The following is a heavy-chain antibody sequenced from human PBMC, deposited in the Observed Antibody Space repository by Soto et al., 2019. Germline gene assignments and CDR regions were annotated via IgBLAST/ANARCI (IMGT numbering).Heavy chain of an antibody. Sequence: SETLSLTCAVSGYSISSGYYWGWIRQPPGKGLEWIGSIYHSGSTYYNPSLKSRVTISVDTSKNQFSLKLSSVTAADTAVYYCARDPVGYCSGGSCYSGGYFDYWGQGTLVTVS. CDR3: ARDPVGYCSGGSCYSGGYFDY. J-gene: IGHJ4*02. V-gene: IGHV4-38-2*02. CDR1: GYSISSGYY. CDR2: IYHSGST. D-gene: IGHD2-15*01.